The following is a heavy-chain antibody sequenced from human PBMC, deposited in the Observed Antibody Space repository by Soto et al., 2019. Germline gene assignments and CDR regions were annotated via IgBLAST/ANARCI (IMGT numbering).Heavy chain of an antibody. CDR1: GFTFTSSA. CDR2: IVVGSGNT. J-gene: IGHJ1*01. V-gene: IGHV1-58*01. CDR3: AADPYCGGDCLEYFQH. D-gene: IGHD2-21*02. Sequence: ASVKVSCKASGFTFTSSALQWVRQARGQRLEWVGWIVVGSGNTNYAQKFQERVTITRDMSTSTAYMELSSLRSEDTAVYYCAADPYCGGDCLEYFQHWGQGTLVTVSS.